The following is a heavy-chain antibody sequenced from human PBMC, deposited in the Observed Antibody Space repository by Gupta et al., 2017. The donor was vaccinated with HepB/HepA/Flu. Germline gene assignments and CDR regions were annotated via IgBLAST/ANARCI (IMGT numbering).Heavy chain of an antibody. V-gene: IGHV3-48*02. J-gene: IGHJ4*02. CDR2: ISSSPGTV. CDR3: ARSPGVVMKPFDY. Sequence: EVQLVESGGGLVQPGGSLRLSCAASGFSFSSYIMNWVRQAPGKGLEWVSYISSSPGTVYYADSVKGRFTISRDNAENTVYLQMNSLRDEDTALYYCARSPGVVMKPFDYWGQGTLVTVSS. CDR1: GFSFSSYI. D-gene: IGHD3-3*01.